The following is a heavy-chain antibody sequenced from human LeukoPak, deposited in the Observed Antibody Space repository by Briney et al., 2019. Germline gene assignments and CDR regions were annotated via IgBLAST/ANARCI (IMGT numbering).Heavy chain of an antibody. J-gene: IGHJ6*02. V-gene: IGHV4-39*07. CDR2: INHSGST. D-gene: IGHD1-26*01. Sequence: SETLSLTCTVSGGSVSSGSYYWSWIRQPPGKGLEWIGEINHSGSTNYNPSLKSRVTISVDTSKNQFSLKLSSVTAADTAVYYCARGLIVGATLFHYYYGMDVWGQGTTVTVSS. CDR1: GGSVSSGSYY. CDR3: ARGLIVGATLFHYYYGMDV.